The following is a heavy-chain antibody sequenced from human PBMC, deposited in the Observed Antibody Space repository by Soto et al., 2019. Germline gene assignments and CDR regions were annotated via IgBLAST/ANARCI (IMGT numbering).Heavy chain of an antibody. V-gene: IGHV3-13*01. J-gene: IGHJ6*02. CDR3: ARGFYYGMDV. CDR2: IGIAGDT. CDR1: GFTFSSYD. Sequence: EVQLVESGGALVQPGGSLRLSWAASGFTFSSYDMHWVRQATGKGLEWVSAIGIAGDTYYSASVKGRFTISRENAKNSLYLQMNSLRAGDTAVYHCARGFYYGMDVWGQGTTVTVSS.